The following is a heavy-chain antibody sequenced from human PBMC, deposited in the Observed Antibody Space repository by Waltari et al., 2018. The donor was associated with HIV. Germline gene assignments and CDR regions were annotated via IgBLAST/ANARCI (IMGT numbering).Heavy chain of an antibody. CDR2: ISYDGSNK. D-gene: IGHD2-2*01. CDR3: AKVKKYQALSVVPDYYYGMDV. V-gene: IGHV3-30*18. J-gene: IGHJ6*02. Sequence: QVPLVESGGGVVQPGRSLRLSCAASGFSFSTYGMHWVRQAPGKGLEWVAGISYDGSNKYYGDSVKGRFTISRDDSKNTLSLQMNSLRAEDTAVYDCAKVKKYQALSVVPDYYYGMDVWGQ. CDR1: GFSFSTYG.